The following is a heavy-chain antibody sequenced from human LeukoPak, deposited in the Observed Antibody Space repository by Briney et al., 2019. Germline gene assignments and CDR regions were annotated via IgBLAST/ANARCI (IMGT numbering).Heavy chain of an antibody. CDR3: ARSADSSGYFREITLYYFDY. CDR1: GFTFSDFY. CDR2: ISNSGSTI. V-gene: IGHV3-11*01. Sequence: PGGPLRLSCAASGFTFSDFYMTWIRQAPGKGLEWVSYISNSGSTIYYADSVKGRFTISRDNAKNSLYLQMNSLRAEDTAVYYCARSADSSGYFREITLYYFDYWGQGTLVTVSS. J-gene: IGHJ4*02. D-gene: IGHD3-22*01.